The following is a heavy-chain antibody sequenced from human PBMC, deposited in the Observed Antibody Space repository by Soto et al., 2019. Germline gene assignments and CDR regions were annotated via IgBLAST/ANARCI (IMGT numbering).Heavy chain of an antibody. D-gene: IGHD3-10*01. CDR2: ISSSGSTI. J-gene: IGHJ4*02. CDR3: ARAPSGGSGSSIPYYFDY. CDR1: GFTFSDYY. V-gene: IGHV3-11*01. Sequence: GGSLRLSCAASGFTFSDYYMSWIRQAPGKGLEWVSYISSSGSTIYYADSVKGRFTISRDNAKNSLYLQMNSLRAEDTAVYYCARAPSGGSGSSIPYYFDYWGQGTLVTVSS.